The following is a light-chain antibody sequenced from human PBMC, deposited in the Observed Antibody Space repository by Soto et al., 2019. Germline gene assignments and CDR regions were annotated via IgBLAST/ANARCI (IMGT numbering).Light chain of an antibody. CDR3: QQYETFSGT. J-gene: IGKJ1*01. CDR1: QDIRSN. Sequence: DIQMTQSPSSLSASVGDRVTITCRASQDIRSNLDWYQQKPGEAPKLLIYDASALPRGVPSRFSGSGSGTKFTLTIASLQPDDFATYYCQQYETFSGTFGPGTKVDIK. CDR2: DAS. V-gene: IGKV1-17*01.